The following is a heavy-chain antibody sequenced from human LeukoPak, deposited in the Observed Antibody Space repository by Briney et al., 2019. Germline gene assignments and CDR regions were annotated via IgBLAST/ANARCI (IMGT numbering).Heavy chain of an antibody. V-gene: IGHV4-4*07. CDR1: GGSISSYY. D-gene: IGHD3-22*01. CDR2: IYTSGST. CDR3: ARVLDYYYDSSGYYPQYYYYYYMDV. J-gene: IGHJ6*03. Sequence: PSETLSLTCTVSGGSISSYYWSWIRQPAGKGLEWIGRIYTSGSTNYNPSLKSRVTISVDKSKNQSSLKLSSVTAADTAVYYCARVLDYYYDSSGYYPQYYYYYYMDVWGKGTTVTVSS.